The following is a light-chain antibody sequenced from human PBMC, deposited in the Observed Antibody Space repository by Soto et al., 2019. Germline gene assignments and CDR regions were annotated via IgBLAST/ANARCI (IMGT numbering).Light chain of an antibody. CDR2: AAS. V-gene: IGKV1-27*01. CDR3: QNYKSDPPT. CDR1: QDIYQF. Sequence: DIQMTQSPSSLSASVGDSVTITCRASQDIYQFLAWYQQKPGKAPKLLVKAASTLQSGVSSRFSGRGSGTDFILTISSLQPEDVATYFCQNYKSDPPTFGPGTKVDVQ. J-gene: IGKJ3*01.